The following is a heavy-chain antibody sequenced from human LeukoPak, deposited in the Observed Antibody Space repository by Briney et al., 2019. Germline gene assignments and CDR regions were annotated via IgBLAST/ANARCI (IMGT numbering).Heavy chain of an antibody. J-gene: IGHJ4*02. D-gene: IGHD6-19*01. CDR3: VKITSSSGGDY. CDR2: ISSNGGGT. CDR1: GFTFSSYA. Sequence: GGSLRLSCSASGFTFSSYAMYWVRQAPGQGLEYVSGISSNGGGTYYADSVKGRFTISRDNSKNTLYLQMSSLRAEDTAVYYCVKITSSSGGDYWGQGTLVTVSS. V-gene: IGHV3-64D*09.